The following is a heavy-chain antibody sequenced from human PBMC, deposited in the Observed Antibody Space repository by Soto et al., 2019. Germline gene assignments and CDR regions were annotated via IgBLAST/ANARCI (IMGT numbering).Heavy chain of an antibody. CDR2: ISYGGSNK. D-gene: IGHD3-3*01. J-gene: IGHJ5*02. CDR1: GFTFSSYA. CDR3: ARGGLYYDFWSGYRAPFDP. Sequence: PGGSLRLSCAASGFTFSSYAMHWVRQAPGKGLEWVAVISYGGSNKYYADSVKGRFTISRDNSKNTLYLQMNSLRAEDTAVYYCARGGLYYDFWSGYRAPFDPWGQGTLVTVSS. V-gene: IGHV3-30-3*01.